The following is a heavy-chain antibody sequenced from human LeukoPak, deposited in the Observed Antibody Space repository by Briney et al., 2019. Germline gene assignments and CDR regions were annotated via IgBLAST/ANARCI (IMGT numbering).Heavy chain of an antibody. J-gene: IGHJ4*02. CDR1: GASIRNSGYF. CDR2: IYDSGSA. CDR3: ARGSELFDY. D-gene: IGHD1-26*01. V-gene: IGHV4-31*03. Sequence: PSETLSLTCTVSGASIRNSGYFWSWIRQHPGKGLEWLAYIYDSGSAYYNPSLKNRVIISVDASKNQFSLKLTSVTAADTAVYYCARGSELFDYWGQGALVTVSS.